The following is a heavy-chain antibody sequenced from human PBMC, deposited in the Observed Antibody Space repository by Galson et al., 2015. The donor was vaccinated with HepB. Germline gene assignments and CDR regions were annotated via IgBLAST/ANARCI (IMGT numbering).Heavy chain of an antibody. CDR2: IIPIFGAA. Sequence: SVKVSCKASGGPFSNYAINWVRQAPGQGLEWMGGIIPIFGAANYAQKLQGRITITADESTKTAYMELSSLRSEDTAVFYCARSTIEGCQHSYYYMDVWGKGTTVTVSS. J-gene: IGHJ6*03. CDR3: ARSTIEGCQHSYYYMDV. V-gene: IGHV1-69*13. D-gene: IGHD4/OR15-4a*01. CDR1: GGPFSNYA.